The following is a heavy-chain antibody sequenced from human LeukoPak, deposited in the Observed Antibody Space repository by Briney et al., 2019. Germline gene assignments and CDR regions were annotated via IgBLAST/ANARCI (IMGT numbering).Heavy chain of an antibody. Sequence: GGSLRLSCAASGFTVSSNYMSWVRQAPGKGLEWVSVMYSGGKTYYADSVKGRFTISRDNSKNTLYLQMNSLRVEDTAVYYCAKFVGSGWYNFDYWGQGTLVTVSS. V-gene: IGHV3-53*01. CDR3: AKFVGSGWYNFDY. J-gene: IGHJ4*02. CDR2: MYSGGKT. D-gene: IGHD6-19*01. CDR1: GFTVSSNY.